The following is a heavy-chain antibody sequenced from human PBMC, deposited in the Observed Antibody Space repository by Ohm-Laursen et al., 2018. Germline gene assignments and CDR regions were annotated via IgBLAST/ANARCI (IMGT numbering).Heavy chain of an antibody. CDR2: IYTSGSN. J-gene: IGHJ4*02. CDR3: ARSPNYGDYGMIYFDY. D-gene: IGHD4-17*01. Sequence: SETLSLTCTVSGGSISSYYWSWIRQPAGKGLEWIGSIYTSGSNNYNPSLKSRVTMSVDTSKNQFSLKLTSVTAADTAVYYCARSPNYGDYGMIYFDYWGQGTLVTVSS. V-gene: IGHV4-4*07. CDR1: GGSISSYY.